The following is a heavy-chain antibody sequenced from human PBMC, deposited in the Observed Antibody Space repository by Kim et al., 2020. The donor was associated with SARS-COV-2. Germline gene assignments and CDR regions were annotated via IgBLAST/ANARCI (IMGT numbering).Heavy chain of an antibody. V-gene: IGHV3-23*01. CDR1: GFTFSSYA. D-gene: IGHD6-13*01. J-gene: IGHJ4*02. CDR2: ISGSGGST. CDR3: ATKTPSSSWYVVRRGGNYFDY. Sequence: GGSLRLSCAASGFTFSSYAMSWVRQAPGKGLEWVSAISGSGGSTYYADSVKGRFTISRDNSKNTLYLQMNSLRAEDTAVYYCATKTPSSSWYVVRRGGNYFDYWGQGTLVTVSS.